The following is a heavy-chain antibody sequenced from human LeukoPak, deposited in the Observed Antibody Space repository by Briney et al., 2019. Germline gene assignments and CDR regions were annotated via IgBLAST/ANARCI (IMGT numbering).Heavy chain of an antibody. J-gene: IGHJ5*02. D-gene: IGHD2-15*01. Sequence: PGGCLRLSCAASGFTFDDYTMHWVRQAPGRGGEGVSLISWDGGSTYYADSVKGRCTIARDNSKNSLYRQVNSLRSGDTALYYSAKDITEVGSGGPFDPWGQGTLVTVSS. CDR3: AKDITEVGSGGPFDP. CDR1: GFTFDDYT. CDR2: ISWDGGST. V-gene: IGHV3-43*01.